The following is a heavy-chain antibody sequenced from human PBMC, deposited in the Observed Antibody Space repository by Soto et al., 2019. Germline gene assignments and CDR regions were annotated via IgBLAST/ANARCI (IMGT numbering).Heavy chain of an antibody. V-gene: IGHV1-46*01. CDR1: GYTFTIYY. J-gene: IGHJ5*02. CDR3: ARDPVGSARPWLGLLGWFDP. CDR2: INPSGGST. Sequence: ASVKVSCKASGYTFTIYYMHWVRQAPGQGLEWMGIINPSGGSTSYAQKFQGRVTMTRDTSTSTVYMELSSLRSEDTAVYYCARDPVGSARPWLGLLGWFDPWGQGNLVTVSS. D-gene: IGHD6-6*01.